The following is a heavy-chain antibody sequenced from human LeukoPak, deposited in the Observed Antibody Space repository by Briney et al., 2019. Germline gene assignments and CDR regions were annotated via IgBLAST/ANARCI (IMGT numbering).Heavy chain of an antibody. CDR1: GFTFSSYT. CDR3: ARVGSWDTFDV. Sequence: SGGSLRLSCAASGFTFSSYTMNWVRQAPGKGLEWVSSISSSSTYIYYADSVKGRFTISRDNAKNSLYLQMNSLRAEDTAVYHCARVGSWDTFDVWGQGTVVTVSS. CDR2: ISSSSTYI. J-gene: IGHJ3*01. V-gene: IGHV3-21*01. D-gene: IGHD5-18*01.